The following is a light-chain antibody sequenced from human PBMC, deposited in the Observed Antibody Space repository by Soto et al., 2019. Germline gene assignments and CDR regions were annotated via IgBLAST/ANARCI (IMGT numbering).Light chain of an antibody. J-gene: IGKJ1*01. V-gene: IGKV3-20*01. CDR3: QQYASSPET. Sequence: EIVLTQSPDTLSLSPGERATLSCRPSQSLVSGSLAWYQQRPGQAPRLVIYGASSRATGIPDRFSGSGSGTDFTLSITRLEPEDFAVYYCQQYASSPETFGQGTKVEIK. CDR2: GAS. CDR1: QSLVSGS.